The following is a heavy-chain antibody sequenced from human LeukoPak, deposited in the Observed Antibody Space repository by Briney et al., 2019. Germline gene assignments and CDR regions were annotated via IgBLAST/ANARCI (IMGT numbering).Heavy chain of an antibody. CDR1: GGSISSGSYY. CDR3: ARAPLLWFGEEDSDY. D-gene: IGHD3-10*01. J-gene: IGHJ4*02. V-gene: IGHV4-61*02. CDR2: IYTSGST. Sequence: SETLSLTCTVSGGSISSGSYYWSWIRQPAGKGLEWIGRIYTSGSTNYNPSLESRVTISVDTSKNQFSLKLSSVTAADTAVYYCARAPLLWFGEEDSDYWGQGTLVTVSS.